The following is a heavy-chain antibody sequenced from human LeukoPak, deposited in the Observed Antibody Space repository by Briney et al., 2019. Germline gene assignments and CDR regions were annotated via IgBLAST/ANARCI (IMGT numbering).Heavy chain of an antibody. Sequence: SETLSLTCTVSGGSISSGSHFWAWIRQHPGKGLEWVGYIYYSGSTYYNPSLKSRVTISVDTSKNQFSLNLSSVTAADTAVYYCARLSSRWYFSPDYWGQGTLVTVSS. CDR2: IYYSGST. CDR1: GGSISSGSHF. V-gene: IGHV4-31*03. J-gene: IGHJ4*02. CDR3: ARLSSRWYFSPDY. D-gene: IGHD6-19*01.